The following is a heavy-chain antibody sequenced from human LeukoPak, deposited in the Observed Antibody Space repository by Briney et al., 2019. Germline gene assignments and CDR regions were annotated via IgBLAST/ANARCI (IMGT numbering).Heavy chain of an antibody. V-gene: IGHV4-39*07. D-gene: IGHD3-9*01. Sequence: KPSETLSLTCNVSGGSISRSDYYWGWIRQPPGKGLEWIGSSYYSGSAYYNPSLRSRVTISVDTSKNQFSLKLTSLTAADTAVYYCARGGYYDILTGYPDWGQGTLVTVSS. J-gene: IGHJ4*02. CDR1: GGSISRSDYY. CDR3: ARGGYYDILTGYPD. CDR2: SYYSGSA.